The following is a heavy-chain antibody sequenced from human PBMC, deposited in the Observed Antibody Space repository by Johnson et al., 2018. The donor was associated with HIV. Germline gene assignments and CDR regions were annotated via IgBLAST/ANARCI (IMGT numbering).Heavy chain of an antibody. Sequence: QVQLVESGGGLVQPGGSLRLSCAASGFTFSSYAMSWVRQAPGKGLEWVSLISFDGNDKYYADSVKGRFTISRDNAKNSMYLQMNSLRGEDTAVYYCARVWVVEVARGAFDIWGQGTMVTVSS. CDR1: GFTFSSYA. J-gene: IGHJ3*02. V-gene: IGHV3-30*04. CDR3: ARVWVVEVARGAFDI. D-gene: IGHD2-15*01. CDR2: ISFDGNDK.